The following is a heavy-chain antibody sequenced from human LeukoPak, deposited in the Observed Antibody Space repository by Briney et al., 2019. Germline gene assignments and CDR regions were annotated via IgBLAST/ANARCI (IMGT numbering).Heavy chain of an antibody. V-gene: IGHV3-30*02. CDR1: GFTFSSYG. CDR2: IRFDGTIK. CDR3: ARGGFNHAFDI. Sequence: PGGSLRLSCAASGFTFSSYGMHWVRQAPGKGLEWVAFIRFDGTIKHYAGSVKGRFTISRDNSKNTLYLQMNSLGAEDTAVYYCARGGFNHAFDIWGQGTVVTVSS. J-gene: IGHJ3*02.